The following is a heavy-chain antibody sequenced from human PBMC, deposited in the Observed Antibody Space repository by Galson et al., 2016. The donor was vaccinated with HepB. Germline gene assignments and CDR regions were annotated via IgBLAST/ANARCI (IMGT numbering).Heavy chain of an antibody. CDR1: GFIFRNYW. V-gene: IGHV3-7*01. Sequence: SLRLSCAASGFIFRNYWMTWVRQAPGKGLEWVANINRDGSEKYYMHSVRGRFTISRDSAKNLVFLQMNSLRAEYTAVYHCARAMSGSSVFWGQGILVTVSS. J-gene: IGHJ4*02. D-gene: IGHD1-26*01. CDR3: ARAMSGSSVF. CDR2: INRDGSEK.